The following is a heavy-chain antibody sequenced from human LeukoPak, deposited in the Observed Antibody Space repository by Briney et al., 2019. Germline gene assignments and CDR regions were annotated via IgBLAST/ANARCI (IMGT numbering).Heavy chain of an antibody. D-gene: IGHD4-23*01. CDR2: ISPSGTT. Sequence: PSETLSLTCTVSGGSISIFSWSWIRQPPGKALEWIGYISPSGTTNYNPSLESRVTIFLYTSKNHFSLQLKSVTAADTAVYYCATDYGGNSDWYFDLWGRGTLVTVSS. J-gene: IGHJ2*01. CDR1: GGSISIFS. V-gene: IGHV4-4*09. CDR3: ATDYGGNSDWYFDL.